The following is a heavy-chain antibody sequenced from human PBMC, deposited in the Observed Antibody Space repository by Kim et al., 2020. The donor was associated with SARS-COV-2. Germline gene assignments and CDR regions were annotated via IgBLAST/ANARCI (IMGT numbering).Heavy chain of an antibody. CDR3: ARDKSMAYYYYGMGV. J-gene: IGHJ6*02. V-gene: IGHV4-59*01. D-gene: IGHD2-8*01. Sequence: SLQSRVTISVDTAKNQFSLKLSSVTAADTAVYYCARDKSMAYYYYGMGVWGQGTTVTVSS.